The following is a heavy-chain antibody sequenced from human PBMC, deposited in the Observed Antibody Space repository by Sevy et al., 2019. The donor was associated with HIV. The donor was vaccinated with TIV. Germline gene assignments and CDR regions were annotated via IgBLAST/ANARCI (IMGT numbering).Heavy chain of an antibody. D-gene: IGHD3-16*01. CDR1: GYSFTSYW. V-gene: IGHV5-51*01. J-gene: IGHJ4*02. CDR3: ARLDGGGDGYPKIFDY. CDR2: IYPGDSDT. Sequence: GESLKISCKGSGYSFTSYWIGWVRQMPGKGLEWMGIIYPGDSDTRYSPSFQGQVTISADKSISTAYLQWSSLKASGTAMYYCARLDGGGDGYPKIFDYWGQGTLVTVSS.